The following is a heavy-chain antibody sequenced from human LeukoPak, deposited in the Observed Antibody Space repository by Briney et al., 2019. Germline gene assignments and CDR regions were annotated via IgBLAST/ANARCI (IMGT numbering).Heavy chain of an antibody. V-gene: IGHV4-59*08. D-gene: IGHD3-16*02. CDR2: ISYSGIT. Sequence: PETLSLTCTVSGDSISNYYWSWIRQPPGKGLEWIGYISYSGITNYNPSLKSRVTISLDTSKNHFSLKMRSVTAADTAVYYCARGLYPDDAFDIWGQGTMVTVSS. CDR1: GDSISNYY. CDR3: ARGLYPDDAFDI. J-gene: IGHJ3*02.